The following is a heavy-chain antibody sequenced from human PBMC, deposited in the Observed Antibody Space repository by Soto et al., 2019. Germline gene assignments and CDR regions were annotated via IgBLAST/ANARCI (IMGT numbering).Heavy chain of an antibody. CDR1: GFTFSSYG. CDR2: IWYDGSNK. J-gene: IGHJ6*02. CDR3: ARDRATVNHYYYYYGMDV. D-gene: IGHD4-17*01. Sequence: QVQLVESGGGVVQPGRSLRLSCAASGFTFSSYGMHWVRQAPGKGLEWVAVIWYDGSNKYYADSVKGRFTISRDNSKNTLYLQMNSLRAEDTAVYYCARDRATVNHYYYYYGMDVWGQGTTVTVSS. V-gene: IGHV3-33*01.